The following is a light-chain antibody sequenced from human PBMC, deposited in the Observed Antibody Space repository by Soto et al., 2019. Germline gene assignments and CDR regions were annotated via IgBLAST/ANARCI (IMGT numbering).Light chain of an antibody. CDR1: GSNVGRNT. Sequence: QSVLTQPPSASGTPGQRVIISCSGSGSNVGRNTVSWYQQLPGTAPKLLIYSDNQRPSGVPDRLSASKSGTSASLAISGLQSEDEAEYYCAVWDDSLNGRVFGGGTKLTVL. CDR3: AVWDDSLNGRV. CDR2: SDN. V-gene: IGLV1-44*01. J-gene: IGLJ3*02.